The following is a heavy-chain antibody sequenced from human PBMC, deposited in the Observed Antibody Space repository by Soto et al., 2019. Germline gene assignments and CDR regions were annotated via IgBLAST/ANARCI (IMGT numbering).Heavy chain of an antibody. CDR2: INHSGST. V-gene: IGHV4-34*01. CDR3: GRGPAYVFWSGSNPHSYYYSGRDV. CDR1: GGSFSGYY. Sequence: SETLSLTCAVYGGSFSGYYWSWIRQPPGKGLEWIGEINHSGSTNYNPSLKSRVTISVDTSKNQFSLKLNSVTAADTAVYYCGRGPAYVFWSGSNPHSYYYSGRDVWGQGTTVTVSS. D-gene: IGHD3-3*01. J-gene: IGHJ6*02.